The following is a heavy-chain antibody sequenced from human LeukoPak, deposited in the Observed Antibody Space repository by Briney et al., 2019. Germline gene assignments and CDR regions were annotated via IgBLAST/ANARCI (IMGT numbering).Heavy chain of an antibody. CDR3: ARDVDYDDEGGFDY. V-gene: IGHV3-66*01. CDR2: IYSGGST. J-gene: IGHJ4*02. CDR1: GFTVSSNY. Sequence: GGSLRLSCAASGFTVSSNYMSWVRQAPGKGLEWVSVIYSGGSTYYADSVKGRFTISRDNSKNTLYLQMNSLRAEDTAFYYCARDVDYDDEGGFDYWGQGTLVTVSS. D-gene: IGHD4-17*01.